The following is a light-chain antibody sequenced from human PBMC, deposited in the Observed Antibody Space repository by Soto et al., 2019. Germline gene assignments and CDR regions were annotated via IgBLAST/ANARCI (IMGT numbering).Light chain of an antibody. CDR1: QSIRIH. CDR2: AAS. V-gene: IGKV1-39*01. CDR3: HQSDXSWT. Sequence: DIQMTQSPSSLSASVGDRVAITFRASQSIRIHLNWYKHKPGKAPILLIYAASSLHSWVPSRFSGSGSGTDFTLTISSLQPEDFVTFYRHQSDXSWTCGQGTKV. J-gene: IGKJ1*01.